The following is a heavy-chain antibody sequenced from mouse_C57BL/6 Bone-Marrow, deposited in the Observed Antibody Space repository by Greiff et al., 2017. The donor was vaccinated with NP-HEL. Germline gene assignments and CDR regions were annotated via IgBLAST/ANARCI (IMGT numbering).Heavy chain of an antibody. J-gene: IGHJ2*01. CDR2: IHPSDSDT. CDR1: GYTFTSYW. CDR3: AIRHYDYDGGVYFGY. V-gene: IGHV1-74*01. Sequence: VKLQQPGAELVKPGASVKVSCKASGYTFTSYWMHWVKQRPGQGLEWIGRIHPSDSDTNYNQKFKGKATLTVDKSSSTAYMQLSSLTSEDSAVYYCAIRHYDYDGGVYFGYWGQGTTLTVSS. D-gene: IGHD2-4*01.